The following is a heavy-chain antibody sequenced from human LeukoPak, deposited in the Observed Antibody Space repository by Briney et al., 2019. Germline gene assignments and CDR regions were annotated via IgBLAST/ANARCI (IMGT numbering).Heavy chain of an antibody. CDR2: IKRDESEQ. J-gene: IGHJ3*02. Sequence: GGSLRLSCAASGFTFSNYWMSWVRQAPGKGLEWVADIKRDESEQHYVDSVKGRFTISRDNSKNTLYLQMNSLRAEDTAVYYCARDGAFDIWGQGTMVTVSS. CDR1: GFTFSNYW. CDR3: ARDGAFDI. V-gene: IGHV3-7*01.